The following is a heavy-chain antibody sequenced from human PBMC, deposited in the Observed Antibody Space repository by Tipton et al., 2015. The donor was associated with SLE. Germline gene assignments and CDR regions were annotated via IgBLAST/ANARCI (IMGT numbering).Heavy chain of an antibody. D-gene: IGHD6-19*01. CDR3: ARHGLQWLTPAEYFQY. J-gene: IGHJ1*01. CDR2: IFYSGST. V-gene: IGHV4-39*07. Sequence: TLSLTCTLSGGSIRRSSSYGGGVRQPPGKGVEWIGSIFYSGSTSYNPSLKSRVTISVDTSKNQFSLKPSSATAADTAVYYCARHGLQWLTPAEYFQYWGQGTLITVSS. CDR1: GGSIRRSSSY.